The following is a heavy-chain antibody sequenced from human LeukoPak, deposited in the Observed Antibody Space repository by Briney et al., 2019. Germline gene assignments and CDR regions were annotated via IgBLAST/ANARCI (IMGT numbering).Heavy chain of an antibody. CDR3: ARDIPTYYYYYYGMDV. Sequence: PGRSLRLSCAASGFTFSSYWMHWVRQAPGKGLVWVSRLNSDGSSTSYADSVKGRFTISRDNAKNTLYLQMNSLRAEDTAVYYCARDIPTYYYYYYGMDVWGQGTTVTVSS. D-gene: IGHD2-2*02. CDR2: LNSDGSST. V-gene: IGHV3-74*01. CDR1: GFTFSSYW. J-gene: IGHJ6*02.